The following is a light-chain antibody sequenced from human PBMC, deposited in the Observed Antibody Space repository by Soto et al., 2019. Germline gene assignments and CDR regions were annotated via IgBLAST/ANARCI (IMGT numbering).Light chain of an antibody. CDR1: QSVGGD. CDR2: GAS. CDR3: QQYNDWPRT. V-gene: IGKV3-15*01. Sequence: EIVMTQSPATLSVSPGERAIPSCRASQSVGGDLAWYQRKPGQAPRLLIYGASSRAPGIPTRFSGSGSGTEFTLTISSLQSEDFAVYYCQQYNDWPRTFGQGTKVDIK. J-gene: IGKJ1*01.